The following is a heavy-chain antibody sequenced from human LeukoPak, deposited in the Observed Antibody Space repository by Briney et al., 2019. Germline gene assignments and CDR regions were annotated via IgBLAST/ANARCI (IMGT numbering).Heavy chain of an antibody. J-gene: IGHJ4*02. V-gene: IGHV1-46*01. D-gene: IGHD4-23*01. CDR2: INPSGGST. CDR3: ARDGKERSFDY. Sequence: ASVKVSCKASGYTFTSYYMHWVRQAPGQGLEWMGIINPSGGSTSYAQKFQGGVTMTRDMSTSTVYVELSSLRSEDTAVYYCARDGKERSFDYWGQGTLVTVSS. CDR1: GYTFTSYY.